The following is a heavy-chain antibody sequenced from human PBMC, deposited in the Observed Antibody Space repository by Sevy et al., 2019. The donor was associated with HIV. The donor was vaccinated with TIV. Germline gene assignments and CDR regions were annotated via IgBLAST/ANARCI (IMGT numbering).Heavy chain of an antibody. CDR1: AYTFTTHW. V-gene: IGHV5-51*01. Sequence: GESLKISCKGSAYTFTTHWIGWVRQMPGKGLEWMGIMSPGDSDPRYSPSFQGQVTMSVDKSVSTAYLQWHSLETSDTAIYYCARLDSYSIGWSPRYYFDYWGQGTLVPVSS. J-gene: IGHJ4*02. CDR3: ARLDSYSIGWSPRYYFDY. CDR2: MSPGDSDP. D-gene: IGHD6-19*01.